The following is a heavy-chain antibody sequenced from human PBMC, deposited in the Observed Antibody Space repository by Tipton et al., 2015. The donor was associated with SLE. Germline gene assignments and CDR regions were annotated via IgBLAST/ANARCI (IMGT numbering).Heavy chain of an antibody. CDR2: TNQVGTIS. CDR3: ARGGRKRGYSGYDNAFDI. Sequence: SLRLSCVASGFNFGAYWMHWVRQAPGKGLVWISRTNQVGTISNYEDSVKGRFIISRDNAKNSLYLQMNSLRAEDTAVYYCARGGRKRGYSGYDNAFDIWGQGTMVTVSS. D-gene: IGHD5-12*01. V-gene: IGHV3-74*01. J-gene: IGHJ3*02. CDR1: GFNFGAYW.